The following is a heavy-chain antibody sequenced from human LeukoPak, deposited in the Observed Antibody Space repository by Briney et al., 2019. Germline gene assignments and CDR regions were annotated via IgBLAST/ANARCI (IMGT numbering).Heavy chain of an antibody. V-gene: IGHV3-15*01. J-gene: IGHJ4*02. CDR2: IRSKTAGGTT. Sequence: GGSLRRSCAASGFTFSNAWMNWVRQAPGKGLEWVGRIRSKTAGGTTDYAAPVRGRFTIARDDSKNILYLQMNSLKSEDTAVYYCITGERRYDSSGYYPYYFDYWGQGTLVTVSS. CDR3: ITGERRYDSSGYYPYYFDY. D-gene: IGHD3-22*01. CDR1: GFTFSNAW.